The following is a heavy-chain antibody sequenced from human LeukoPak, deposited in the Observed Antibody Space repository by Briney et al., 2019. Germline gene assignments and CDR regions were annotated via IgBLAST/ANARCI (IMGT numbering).Heavy chain of an antibody. V-gene: IGHV3-7*01. CDR3: ARGADGVSSNSRGWFDP. J-gene: IGHJ5*02. D-gene: IGHD2-15*01. Sequence: GGSLRLSCAASGFTFSSYWMSWVRQAPGKGLEWVANIKQDGSEKYYADSVKGRFTISRDNAKNSLYLQMNTLRAEDTAVYSRARGADGVSSNSRGWFDPWGQGTLVTVSS. CDR2: IKQDGSEK. CDR1: GFTFSSYW.